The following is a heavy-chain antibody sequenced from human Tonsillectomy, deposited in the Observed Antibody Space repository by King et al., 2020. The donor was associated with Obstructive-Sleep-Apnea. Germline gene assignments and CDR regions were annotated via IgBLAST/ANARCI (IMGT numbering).Heavy chain of an antibody. J-gene: IGHJ6*02. CDR1: GFTFRSYA. CDR3: AKVSRDGGIVEVPTAKEYYYYYYDLDV. Sequence: VQLLESGGGLVQPGGSLRLSCAVSGFTFRSYAMNWVRQAPGKGLEWVSTLSGSDGSTYYADSVKGRFTISRENSKKTLFLQMNSLRVEDTAEYYCAKVSRDGGIVEVPTAKEYYYYYYDLDVWGQGTTVTVSS. CDR2: LSGSDGST. V-gene: IGHV3-23*01. D-gene: IGHD2-2*01.